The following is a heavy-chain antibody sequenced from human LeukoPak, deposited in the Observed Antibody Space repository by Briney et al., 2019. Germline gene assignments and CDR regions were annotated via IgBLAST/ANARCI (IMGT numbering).Heavy chain of an antibody. CDR1: GYSISSGYY. D-gene: IGHD3-10*01. Sequence: PSETLSLTCAVSGYSISSGYYWGWIRQPPGKGLEWIGSIYHSGSTYYNPSLKSRVTISVDTSKNQFSLKLSPVTAADTAVYYCARGILWFGDKGFDYWGQGTLVTVSS. CDR3: ARGILWFGDKGFDY. J-gene: IGHJ4*02. V-gene: IGHV4-38-2*01. CDR2: IYHSGST.